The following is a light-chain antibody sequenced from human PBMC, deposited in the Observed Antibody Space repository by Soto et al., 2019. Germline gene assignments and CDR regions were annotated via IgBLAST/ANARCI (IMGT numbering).Light chain of an antibody. J-gene: IGKJ2*01. CDR2: GSS. Sequence: EVVLTQSPGTLSLSPGDRATLSCRASQSVDNAYLAWYQQKAGQAPRLLFYGSSTRATGIPDRFSGSGSGTDFTLTIRRLEAEDFAVYFCQYYGGAPYTFGQGTKVDIK. CDR1: QSVDNAY. V-gene: IGKV3-20*01. CDR3: QYYGGAPYT.